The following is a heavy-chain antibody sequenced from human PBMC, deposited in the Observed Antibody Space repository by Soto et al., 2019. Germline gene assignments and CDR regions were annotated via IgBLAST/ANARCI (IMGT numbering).Heavy chain of an antibody. Sequence: VQLLESGGALVQPGGSLRLSCAASGFTFSDYAMTWGRQAPGKGLEWVSHTSGNGGSTYYADSVKGRFTISRDNSRDTMHLQMNSLRAEDTALYYCTRTLFIAARGVEPFDYWGQGALVTVSS. J-gene: IGHJ4*02. D-gene: IGHD6-6*01. CDR1: GFTFSDYA. CDR2: TSGNGGST. V-gene: IGHV3-23*01. CDR3: TRTLFIAARGVEPFDY.